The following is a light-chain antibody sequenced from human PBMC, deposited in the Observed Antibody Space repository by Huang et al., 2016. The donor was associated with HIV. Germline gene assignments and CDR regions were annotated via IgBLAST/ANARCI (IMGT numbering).Light chain of an antibody. CDR1: QSLFFSSKKRSY. Sequence: DIVMTQSPDSLTVSLGERATINCRSIQSLFFSSKKRSYLAWYQKKPGQPPKLVISWASARESGVPDRFSGSGSETHFTLTINSLQAEDVAVYYCQQYYHNPLTFGGGTKVEI. V-gene: IGKV4-1*01. CDR2: WAS. CDR3: QQYYHNPLT. J-gene: IGKJ4*01.